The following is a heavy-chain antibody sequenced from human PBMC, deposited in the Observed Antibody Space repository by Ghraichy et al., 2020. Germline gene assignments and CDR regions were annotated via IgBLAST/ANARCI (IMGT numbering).Heavy chain of an antibody. CDR1: GYTFTNYY. V-gene: IGHV1-46*01. CDR2: INPRGGST. CDR3: ARMEYGMGSGTHYNYYYYGLDV. J-gene: IGHJ6*02. Sequence: ASVKVSCKASGYTFTNYYMHWVRQAPGQGLEWMGIINPRGGSTSYAQKFQGRVTMTRDTSTSTVYMELSSLRAEDTAVYYCARMEYGMGSGTHYNYYYYGLDVWGQGTTVTVSS. D-gene: IGHD3-10*01.